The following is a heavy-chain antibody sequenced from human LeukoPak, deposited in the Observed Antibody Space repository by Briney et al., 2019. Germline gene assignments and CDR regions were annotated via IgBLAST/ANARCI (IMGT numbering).Heavy chain of an antibody. D-gene: IGHD6-13*01. V-gene: IGHV3-23*01. CDR3: ARDLMGIAYRGAFYY. Sequence: AGGFLRLSCAGSGFTFSSYGMSWVRQAPGKGLEWVSAISGSGGSTYYADSVKGRFTISRDNAKNSLYLQMNSLRAEDTAVYYCARDLMGIAYRGAFYYWGQGTLVTVSS. J-gene: IGHJ4*02. CDR2: ISGSGGST. CDR1: GFTFSSYG.